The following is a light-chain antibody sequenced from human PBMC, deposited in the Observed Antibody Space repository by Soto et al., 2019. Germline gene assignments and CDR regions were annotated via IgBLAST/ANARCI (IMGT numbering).Light chain of an antibody. CDR2: DVN. V-gene: IGLV2-11*01. J-gene: IGLJ2*01. CDR1: SSDVGAYNY. Sequence: QSALTQPRSVSGSPGQSVTISCTGTSSDVGAYNYVSWYQQSPGKAPKLMIYDVNKRPSGVPDRFSGSKSGNTASLTISGLQAEDEADYHCCSYAGSDTFVLFGGGTKLTVL. CDR3: CSYAGSDTFVL.